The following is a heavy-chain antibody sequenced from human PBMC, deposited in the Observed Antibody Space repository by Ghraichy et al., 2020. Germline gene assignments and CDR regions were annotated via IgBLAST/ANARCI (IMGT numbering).Heavy chain of an antibody. V-gene: IGHV4-34*01. CDR3: ARARSYSSFDY. CDR2: INHSGST. J-gene: IGHJ4*02. D-gene: IGHD5-18*01. Sequence: SETLSLTCAVYGGSFSGYYWSWIRHPPGKGLEWIGEINHSGSTNYNPSLKSRVTISVDTSKNQFSLKLSSVTAADTAVYYCARARSYSSFDYWGQGTLVTVSS. CDR1: GGSFSGYY.